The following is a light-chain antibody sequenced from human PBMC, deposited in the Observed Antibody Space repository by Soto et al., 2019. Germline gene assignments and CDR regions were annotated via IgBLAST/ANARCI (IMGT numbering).Light chain of an antibody. CDR3: SSYTSSSTLVV. Sequence: QSALTQPASVSGSPGQSITISCTGTSSDVGGYNYVSWYQQHPGKAHKLMIYDVSNRPSGVSNRFSGSKSGNTASLTISGLQAEDEGDYYCSSYTSSSTLVVFGGGTKLTVL. V-gene: IGLV2-14*01. CDR1: SSDVGGYNY. CDR2: DVS. J-gene: IGLJ2*01.